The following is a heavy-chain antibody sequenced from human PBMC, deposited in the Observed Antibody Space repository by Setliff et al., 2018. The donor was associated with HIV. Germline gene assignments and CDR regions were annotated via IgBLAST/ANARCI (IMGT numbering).Heavy chain of an antibody. Sequence: PSETLSLTCTVSGDFFSSDYYWGWIRQSPGKGLEWIGEINHSGSTNYNPSLKSRVTISVDTSKNQFSLKLSSVTAADTAVYYCARDTISMVRGVMGRYFDLWGRGTLVTVSS. CDR1: GDFFSSDYY. CDR3: ARDTISMVRGVMGRYFDL. V-gene: IGHV4-38-2*02. J-gene: IGHJ2*01. CDR2: INHSGST. D-gene: IGHD3-10*01.